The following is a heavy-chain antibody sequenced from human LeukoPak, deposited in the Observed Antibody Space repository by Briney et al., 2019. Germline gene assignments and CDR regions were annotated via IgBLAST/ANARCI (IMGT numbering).Heavy chain of an antibody. CDR3: ARGATVTSTRGVDY. D-gene: IGHD4-17*01. V-gene: IGHV1-24*01. J-gene: IGHJ4*02. CDR1: GYTRTKLS. CDR2: FDPEDGET. Sequence: GASVKVSCKVSGYTRTKLSMHWVRQAPGKGLEWMGGFDPEDGETIYAQKFQGRVTMTEDTSTDTAYMELSSLRSEDTAVYYCARGATVTSTRGVDYWGQGTLVTVSS.